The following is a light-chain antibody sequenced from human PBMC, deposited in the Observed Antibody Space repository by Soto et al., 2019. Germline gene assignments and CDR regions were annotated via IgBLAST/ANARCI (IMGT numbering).Light chain of an antibody. CDR1: QSVSSY. V-gene: IGKV3-20*01. CDR3: QQYGSLIT. Sequence: EIVMTQSPATLSLSPGERATLSCRASQSVSSYLAWYQQKPGQAPRLLIYGAFSRATDIPDRFSGSGSGTDFTLTINRLEPEDSAVYYCQQYGSLITFGQGTRLENK. CDR2: GAF. J-gene: IGKJ5*01.